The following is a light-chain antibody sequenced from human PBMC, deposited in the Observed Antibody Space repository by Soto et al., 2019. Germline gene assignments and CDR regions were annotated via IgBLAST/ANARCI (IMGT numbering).Light chain of an antibody. CDR2: DVS. J-gene: IGLJ2*01. CDR3: SSYTSSSILGYVV. Sequence: QSALTQPASVSGSPGQSITISCTRTSSDVGGYNYVSWYQQHPGKAPKLMIYDVSNRPSGVSNRFSGSKSGNTASLTISGLQAEDEADYYCSSYTSSSILGYVVFGGGTKLTVL. V-gene: IGLV2-14*01. CDR1: SSDVGGYNY.